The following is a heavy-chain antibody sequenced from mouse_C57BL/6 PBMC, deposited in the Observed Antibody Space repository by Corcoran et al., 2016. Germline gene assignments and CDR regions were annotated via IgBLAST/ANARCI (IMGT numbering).Heavy chain of an antibody. D-gene: IGHD1-1*01. CDR3: ANSIATYFYYAMDY. CDR2: IYPGSGNT. V-gene: IGHV1-76*01. Sequence: QVQRKQSGAELVRPGASVKPSCKASGYTFTDYYINWVKQRPGQGLEWSARIYPGSGNTYYNEKFKGKATLTAEKSSSTAYMQISSLTSEDSAVYFCANSIATYFYYAMDYWGQGTSVTVSS. CDR1: GYTFTDYY. J-gene: IGHJ4*01.